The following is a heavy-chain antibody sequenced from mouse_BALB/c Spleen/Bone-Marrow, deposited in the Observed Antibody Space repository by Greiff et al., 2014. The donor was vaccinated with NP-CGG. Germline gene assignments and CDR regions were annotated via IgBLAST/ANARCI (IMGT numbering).Heavy chain of an antibody. CDR3: AKSDASFPYSFDS. CDR2: IYPGVGST. D-gene: IGHD6-2*01. Sequence: QVQLQQSGPGLVKPGALVKISCKASGYTFTSYDINWVKQRPGQGLEWIGWIYPGVGSTKYNEKFKGKATLTADRSSNTAYMQLSSLPSENSAVYFCAKSDASFPYSFDSWGQGTTLTVSS. CDR1: GYTFTSYD. J-gene: IGHJ2*01. V-gene: IGHV1S56*01.